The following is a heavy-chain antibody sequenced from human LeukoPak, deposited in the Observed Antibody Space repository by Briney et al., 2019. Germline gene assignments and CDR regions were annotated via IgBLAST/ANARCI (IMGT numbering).Heavy chain of an antibody. D-gene: IGHD1-26*01. J-gene: IGHJ4*02. Sequence: GGSLRLSCAASGFTFSSYAMSWVRQAPGKGLEWVSAISGSGGSTYYADSVKGRVTISRDNSKNTLYLQMNSLRAEDTAVYYCAKSPPSRSYRYYFDYWGQGTLVTVSS. CDR2: ISGSGGST. CDR1: GFTFSSYA. V-gene: IGHV3-23*01. CDR3: AKSPPSRSYRYYFDY.